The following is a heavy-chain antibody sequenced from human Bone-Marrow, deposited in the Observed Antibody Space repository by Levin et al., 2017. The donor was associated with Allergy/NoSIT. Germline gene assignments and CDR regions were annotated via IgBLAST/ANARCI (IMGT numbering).Heavy chain of an antibody. CDR1: GYTFTNYG. CDR3: ARWGIAAAGDY. V-gene: IGHV1-18*01. J-gene: IGHJ4*02. Sequence: GASVKVSCKASGYTFTNYGISWVRQAPGQGLEWMGWISGYNGNTNYAQTFQGRVTMTIDTSTSTAYMEVRSLRSDDTAVYYCARWGIAAAGDYWGQGTLVTVSS. CDR2: ISGYNGNT. D-gene: IGHD6-13*01.